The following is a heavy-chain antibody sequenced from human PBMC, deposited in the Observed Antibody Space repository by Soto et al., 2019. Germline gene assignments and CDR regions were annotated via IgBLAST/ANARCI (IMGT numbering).Heavy chain of an antibody. Sequence: EVQLLESGGGLVQPGGSLRLSCAASGFALDSYGMSWVRQAPGRGLDWVSAISGSSGSAYYAGSVKGRFTISRDNSKKTVYLQMNSLRAEDTAIYYCARIRGVIVGGPGYWGQGTLVTVSS. CDR3: ARIRGVIVGGPGY. CDR2: ISGSSGSA. D-gene: IGHD3-16*02. J-gene: IGHJ4*02. CDR1: GFALDSYG. V-gene: IGHV3-23*01.